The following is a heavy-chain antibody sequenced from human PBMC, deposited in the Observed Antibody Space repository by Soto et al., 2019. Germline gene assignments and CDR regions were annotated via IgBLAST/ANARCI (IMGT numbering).Heavy chain of an antibody. J-gene: IGHJ3*02. CDR3: APDAFDI. V-gene: IGHV3-30*03. CDR1: GFSFSDYV. CDR2: IAYDGSNK. Sequence: QVQLVESGGGVVQSGRSLRLSCAASGFSFSDYVMHWVRQAPGKGLEWVAVIAYDGSNKYYADSVKGRFSISRDNSKNTLYMQMNSLKAEDTAVYYCAPDAFDIWGQGTMVTVSS.